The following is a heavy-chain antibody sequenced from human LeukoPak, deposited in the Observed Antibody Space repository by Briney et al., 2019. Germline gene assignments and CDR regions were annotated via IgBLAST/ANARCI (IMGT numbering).Heavy chain of an antibody. CDR1: GFTFSSYS. J-gene: IGHJ4*02. CDR3: ARDASDSSGYYYGHPFDY. V-gene: IGHV3-21*01. Sequence: GGSLRLSCAASGFTFSSYSMNWVRQAPGKGLEWVSSISSSSSYIYYADSVKGRFTISRDNAKNSLYLQMNSLRAEDTAVYYCARDASDSSGYYYGHPFDYWGQGTLVTVSS. CDR2: ISSSSSYI. D-gene: IGHD3-22*01.